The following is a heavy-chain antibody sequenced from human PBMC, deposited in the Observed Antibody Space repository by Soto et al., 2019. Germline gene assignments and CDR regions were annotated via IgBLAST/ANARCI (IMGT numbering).Heavy chain of an antibody. V-gene: IGHV4-39*01. Sequence: SETLSLTCTVSGGSITSSSYYWGWVRQPPGKGFEWIGNMRYSGETHSDPSLQSRVTISVDTPKSQFSLSLTSVTAADTAINFCVFPLEPTRGFDYGGQEILVTVSS. CDR3: VFPLEPTRGFDY. J-gene: IGHJ4*02. CDR2: MRYSGET. D-gene: IGHD3-10*01. CDR1: GGSITSSSYY.